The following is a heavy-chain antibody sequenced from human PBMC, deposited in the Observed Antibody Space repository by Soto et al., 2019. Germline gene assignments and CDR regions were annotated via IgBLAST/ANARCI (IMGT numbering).Heavy chain of an antibody. CDR2: IYHSGST. CDR3: ARREYYFDY. CDR1: GYSISSGYY. J-gene: IGHJ4*02. Sequence: SETLSLTCAVSGYSISSGYYLGWIRQPPGKGLEWIGSIYHSGSTYYNPSLKSRVTISVDTSKNQFSLKLSSVTAADTAVYYCARREYYFDYWGQGTLVTVSS. V-gene: IGHV4-38-2*01.